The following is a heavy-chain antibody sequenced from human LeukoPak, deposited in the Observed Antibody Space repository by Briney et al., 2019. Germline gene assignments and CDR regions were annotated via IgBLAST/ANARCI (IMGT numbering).Heavy chain of an antibody. D-gene: IGHD2-2*01. CDR3: ARAVVVVPAARRGYYFDY. CDR2: IYSGGST. J-gene: IGHJ4*02. V-gene: IGHV3-53*04. Sequence: GGPLRLSCAASGFTVSSNYMSWVRQAPGKGLEWVSVIYSGGSTYYADSVKGRFTISRHNSKNTLYLQMNSLRAEDTAVYYCARAVVVVPAARRGYYFDYWGQGTLVTVSS. CDR1: GFTVSSNY.